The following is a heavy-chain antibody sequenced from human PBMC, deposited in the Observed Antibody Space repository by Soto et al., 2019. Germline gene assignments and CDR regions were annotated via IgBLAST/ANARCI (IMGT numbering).Heavy chain of an antibody. CDR2: LYHNGNT. Sequence: SETLSLTCTVSGGSISSESYYWGWIRQPPGKGLEWIGNLYHNGNTYYNPSLKSRVSISADTSKNQLSLEVTSVTAADTAVYYCARLALRMATIRLNFDYWGQGTQVTVSS. J-gene: IGHJ4*02. CDR1: GGSISSESYY. D-gene: IGHD3-10*01. CDR3: ARLALRMATIRLNFDY. V-gene: IGHV4-39*01.